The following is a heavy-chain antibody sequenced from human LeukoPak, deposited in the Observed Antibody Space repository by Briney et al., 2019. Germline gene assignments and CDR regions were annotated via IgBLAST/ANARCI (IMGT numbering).Heavy chain of an antibody. V-gene: IGHV3-48*03. CDR3: AELGITMIGGV. Sequence: GGSLRLSCAASGFTFSSYEMNWVRQAPGKGLEWVSYISSIGSTIYYADSVKGRFTISRDTAKNSLYLQMNSLRAEDTAVYYCAELGITMIGGVWGKGPTVTISS. CDR1: GFTFSSYE. J-gene: IGHJ6*04. D-gene: IGHD3-10*02. CDR2: ISSIGSTI.